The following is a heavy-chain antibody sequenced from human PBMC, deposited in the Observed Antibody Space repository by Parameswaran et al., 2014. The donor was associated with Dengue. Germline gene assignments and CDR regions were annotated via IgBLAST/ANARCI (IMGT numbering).Heavy chain of an antibody. J-gene: IGHJ4*02. Sequence: WVRQAPGQGLEWMGWISGYNGNTNYAQNLQGRVTMTTDTSTTTAYMELRSLTSDDTAVYYCARDVQLERRAPFDYWGQGTLVTVSS. CDR2: ISGYNGNT. CDR3: ARDVQLERRAPFDY. V-gene: IGHV1-18*01. D-gene: IGHD1-1*01.